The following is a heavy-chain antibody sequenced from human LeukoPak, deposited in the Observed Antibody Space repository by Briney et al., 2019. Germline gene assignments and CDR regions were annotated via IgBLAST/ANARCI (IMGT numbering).Heavy chain of an antibody. CDR1: GYSMRSVFY. D-gene: IGHD6-19*01. J-gene: IGHJ4*02. Sequence: SETLSLTCSFSGYSMRSVFYWGWIRQPPGKGLEWVGSIHDNGNTHYNPSLKSRVTISVDTSNNQCSLRVRSVTAADTAVYYCATGGNIAVAGVLHWGQGALVSVSS. CDR3: ATGGNIAVAGVLH. CDR2: IHDNGNT. V-gene: IGHV4-38-2*02.